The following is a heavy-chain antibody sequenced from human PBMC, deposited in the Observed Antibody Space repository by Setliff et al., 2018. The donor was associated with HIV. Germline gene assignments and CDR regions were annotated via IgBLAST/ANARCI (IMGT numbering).Heavy chain of an antibody. D-gene: IGHD4-17*01. CDR2: IYHHGTT. CDR3: ARGGPTVAFGLDV. Sequence: PSETLSLTCNVSGASISSGYYWGWIRQPPGKGLEWIGNIYHHGTTYYYPSLKGRVTVSLDTSNNQFSLNLNSVTAADTAVYYCARGGPTVAFGLDVWGQGTTVTVSS. V-gene: IGHV4-38-2*02. CDR1: GASISSGYY. J-gene: IGHJ6*02.